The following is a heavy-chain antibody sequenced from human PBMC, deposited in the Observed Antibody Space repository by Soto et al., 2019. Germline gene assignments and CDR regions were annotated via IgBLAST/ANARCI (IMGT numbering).Heavy chain of an antibody. CDR2: MSPDSSNA. CDR3: EVTTGY. D-gene: IGHD3-9*01. J-gene: IGHJ4*02. Sequence: QVQVVQSRAEVKKPGASVKVSCKTSGYTFTDYDINWVRQAPGQGVEWMGWMSPDSSNACYAQQFQGRVSMTSNTSIRTAYMELSSLRTEDTAVYYCEVTTGYWGQGTLVTVSS. CDR1: GYTFTDYD. V-gene: IGHV1-8*01.